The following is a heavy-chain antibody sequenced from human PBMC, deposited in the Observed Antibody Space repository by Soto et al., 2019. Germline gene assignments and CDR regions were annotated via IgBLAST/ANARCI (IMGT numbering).Heavy chain of an antibody. CDR3: ARDRVTHPGRGAFDP. CDR2: ISANNGDT. Sequence: ASVKVSCKASGYTFTSYGISWVRQAPGHGLEWMGWISANNGDTNYAQKFLGRVTMTTDTSTSTAYMELRSLRSDDTAVYYCARDRVTHPGRGAFDPWGQGALVTCSS. CDR1: GYTFTSYG. J-gene: IGHJ5*02. V-gene: IGHV1-18*01.